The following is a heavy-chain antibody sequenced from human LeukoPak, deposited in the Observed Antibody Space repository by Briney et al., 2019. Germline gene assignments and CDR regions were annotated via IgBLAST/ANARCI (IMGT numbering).Heavy chain of an antibody. J-gene: IGHJ1*01. Sequence: GASVKVSCKASGYTFTSYYMHWVRQAPGQGLEWMGIINLSGGSTSYAQKFQGRVTMTRDTSTSTVYMELSSLRSEDTAVYYCARDTGIYDRSGYYMAYFQHWGQGTLLTVSS. V-gene: IGHV1-46*01. CDR1: GYTFTSYY. CDR2: INLSGGST. CDR3: ARDTGIYDRSGYYMAYFQH. D-gene: IGHD3-22*01.